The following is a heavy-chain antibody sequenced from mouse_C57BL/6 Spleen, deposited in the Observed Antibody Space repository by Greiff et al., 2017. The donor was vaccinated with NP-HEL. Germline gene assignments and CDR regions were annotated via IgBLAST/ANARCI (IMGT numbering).Heavy chain of an antibody. V-gene: IGHV5-4*01. D-gene: IGHD4-1*01. CDR2: ISDGGSYT. Sequence: EVQWVESGGGLVKPGGSLKLSCAASGFTFSSYAMSWVRQTPEKRLEWVATISDGGSYTYYPDNVKGRFTISRDNAKNNLYLQMSHLKSEDTAMYYCALGGLGQGFAYWGQGTLVTVSA. J-gene: IGHJ3*01. CDR3: ALGGLGQGFAY. CDR1: GFTFSSYA.